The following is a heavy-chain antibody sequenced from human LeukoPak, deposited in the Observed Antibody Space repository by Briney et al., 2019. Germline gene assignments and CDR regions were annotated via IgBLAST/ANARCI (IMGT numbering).Heavy chain of an antibody. CDR3: ARGFVHSSGVGGY. CDR2: INPNSGGT. D-gene: IGHD6-19*01. CDR1: GYTFTGYY. J-gene: IGHJ4*02. V-gene: IGHV1-2*02. Sequence: ASVRVSCKASGYTFTGYYMHWVRQAPGQGLEWMGWINPNSGGTNYAQKFQGRVTMTRDTSISTAYMELSRLRSDDTAVYYCARGFVHSSGVGGYWGQGTLVTVSS.